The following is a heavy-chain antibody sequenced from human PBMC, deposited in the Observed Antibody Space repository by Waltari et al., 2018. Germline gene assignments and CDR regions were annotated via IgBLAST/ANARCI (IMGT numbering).Heavy chain of an antibody. Sequence: QLQLQQSGPGLVKPSESLSLTCVVSGDSMGRTALWTWVRQSPGKGLEWIGQVHRSGGTNYNPSRASRVSISVDTSNNQFSLKVTSPTAADTAMYYCARDRGRGLYLDSWGQGTLVTVSP. D-gene: IGHD2-15*01. V-gene: IGHV4-4*02. J-gene: IGHJ4*02. CDR1: GDSMGRTAL. CDR3: ARDRGRGLYLDS. CDR2: VHRSGGT.